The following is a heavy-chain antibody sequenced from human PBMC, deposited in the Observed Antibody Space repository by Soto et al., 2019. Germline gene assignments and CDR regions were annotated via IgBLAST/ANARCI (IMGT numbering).Heavy chain of an antibody. CDR3: ARDKLAYYDFWSVYSSYNWFDP. J-gene: IGHJ5*02. V-gene: IGHV6-1*01. CDR1: GDSVSSNSAA. Sequence: SQTLSLTCAISGDSVSSNSAAWNWIRQSPSRGLEWRGRTYYRSKWYNDYAVSVKSRITINPDTSKNQFSLQLNSVTPEDTAVYYCARDKLAYYDFWSVYSSYNWFDPVCQGTLVTVSS. CDR2: TYYRSKWYN. D-gene: IGHD3-3*01.